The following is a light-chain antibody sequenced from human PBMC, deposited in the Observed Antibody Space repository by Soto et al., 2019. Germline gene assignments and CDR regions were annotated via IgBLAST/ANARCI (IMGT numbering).Light chain of an antibody. V-gene: IGKV3-20*01. J-gene: IGKJ4*01. CDR3: QQHGSSPLT. CDR2: AAS. Sequence: EIVLTQSLGTLSLSPGETATLSCRASQSVGTSYLAWYQQKPGQAPSLLIYAASSRATGIPDRFTGSGSGTDFAITISRLETEDFAVYFCQQHGSSPLTFGGGTKVEIK. CDR1: QSVGTSY.